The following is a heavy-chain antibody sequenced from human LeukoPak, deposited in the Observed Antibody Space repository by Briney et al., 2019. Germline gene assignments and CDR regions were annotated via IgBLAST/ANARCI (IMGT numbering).Heavy chain of an antibody. CDR3: AGDWTGYQYYFDS. V-gene: IGHV3-21*04. CDR1: GFSFSSYN. Sequence: GGPLRLSCAASGFSFSSYNMNWFRKAPGKGLQWVSAISSRSSYIYYADSVKGRFTISRDNAKNSLFLQMNSLRAEDTAIYYCAGDWTGYQYYFDSWGQGTLVTVSS. CDR2: ISSRSSYI. D-gene: IGHD3/OR15-3a*01. J-gene: IGHJ4*02.